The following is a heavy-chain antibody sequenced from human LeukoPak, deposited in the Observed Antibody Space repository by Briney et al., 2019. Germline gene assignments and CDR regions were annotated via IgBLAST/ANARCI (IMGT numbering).Heavy chain of an antibody. CDR3: AKCRWYFYDAFDI. Sequence: GGSLRLSCAASGFTFSSYAMHWVRQAPGKGLEWVSAISGSGGSTYYADSVKGRFTISRDNSKNTLYLQMNSLRAEDTAVYYCAKCRWYFYDAFDIWGQGTMVTVSS. J-gene: IGHJ3*02. D-gene: IGHD6-13*01. CDR2: ISGSGGST. CDR1: GFTFSSYA. V-gene: IGHV3-23*01.